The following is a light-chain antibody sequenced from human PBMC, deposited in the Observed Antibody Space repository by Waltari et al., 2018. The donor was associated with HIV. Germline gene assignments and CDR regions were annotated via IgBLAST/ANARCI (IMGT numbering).Light chain of an antibody. J-gene: IGKJ1*01. CDR2: CTS. Sequence: EVVMAQYPATLSVSPGDRAILSCRASQSVSTSLAWYQQKPGQAPRLLIFCTSTWATGGAARCSGSGSGTYFSVTISSLQSEDLAVYYCQQYKNGWTFGQGTKVDIK. CDR1: QSVSTS. CDR3: QQYKNGWT. V-gene: IGKV3-15*01.